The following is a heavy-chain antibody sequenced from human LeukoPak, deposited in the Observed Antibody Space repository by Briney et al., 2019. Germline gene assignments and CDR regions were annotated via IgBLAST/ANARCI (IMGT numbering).Heavy chain of an antibody. J-gene: IGHJ4*02. V-gene: IGHV3-11*04. D-gene: IGHD3-22*01. CDR2: ISSSGSTI. CDR1: GFTFSDYY. Sequence: PGGSLRLSCAASGFTFSDYYMSWIRQAPGKGLERVSYISSSGSTIYYADSVKGRFTLSRDNAKNSLYLQMNSLRAEDTAVYYCARDYHYYDSSGYYPHPYFDYWGQGTLVTVSS. CDR3: ARDYHYYDSSGYYPHPYFDY.